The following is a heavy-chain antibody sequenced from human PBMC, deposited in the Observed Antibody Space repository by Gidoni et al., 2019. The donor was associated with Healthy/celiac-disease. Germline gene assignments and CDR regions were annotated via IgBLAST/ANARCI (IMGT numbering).Heavy chain of an antibody. V-gene: IGHV1-69*01. D-gene: IGHD2-2*01. CDR3: AGGGIVVVPAAMNYYYYGMDV. CDR1: GGTFSSYA. J-gene: IGHJ6*02. Sequence: QVQLVQSGAEVKKPGSSVKVSCKASGGTFSSYAIAGVRQAPGQGLEWMGGIIPIFGTANYAQKFQGRVTITADESTSTAYMELSSLRSEDTAVYYCAGGGIVVVPAAMNYYYYGMDVWGQGTTVTVSS. CDR2: IIPIFGTA.